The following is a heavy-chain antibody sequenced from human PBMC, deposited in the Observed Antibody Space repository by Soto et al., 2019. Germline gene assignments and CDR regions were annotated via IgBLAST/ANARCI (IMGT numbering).Heavy chain of an antibody. J-gene: IGHJ4*02. CDR3: ARDMRGYNYGPLDY. D-gene: IGHD5-12*01. CDR1: GFTFNNYG. CDR2: ISFDGRSE. V-gene: IGHV3-30*03. Sequence: GGSLRLSCAASGFTFNNYGIHWVRQAPGKGLEWVALISFDGRSEYYGDSVKGRFTVSRDNFKNMLYLQMNSLATEDTALYYCARDMRGYNYGPLDYWGQGVLVTVSS.